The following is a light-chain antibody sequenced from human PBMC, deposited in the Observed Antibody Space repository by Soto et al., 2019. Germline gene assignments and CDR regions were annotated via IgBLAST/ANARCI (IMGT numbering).Light chain of an antibody. J-gene: IGLJ1*01. CDR1: TSDVGGHNS. CDR2: QVS. V-gene: IGLV2-14*01. Sequence: QSVLTQPASVSGSPGQSITISCTGTTSDVGGHNSVSWFQQHPGKAPKLIIYQVSSRPSDISNRFSGSKSGNTASLTISGLQAGDEADYYCNSYSSDITPYVFGTGTKVTVL. CDR3: NSYSSDITPYV.